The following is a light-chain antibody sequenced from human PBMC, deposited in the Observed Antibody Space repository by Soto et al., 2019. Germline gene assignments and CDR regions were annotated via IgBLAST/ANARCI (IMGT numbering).Light chain of an antibody. Sequence: EIVMTQSPATLSVSPGGRATLSCRASQSVKTYLAWYQQRPGQPPRLLIHGASTRATDIPARFSGSGSGTESSLTISSLQSEAFAVYFCQQYNTWPPRYTFGQGTKLEI. J-gene: IGKJ2*01. CDR1: QSVKTY. CDR3: QQYNTWPPRYT. CDR2: GAS. V-gene: IGKV3-15*01.